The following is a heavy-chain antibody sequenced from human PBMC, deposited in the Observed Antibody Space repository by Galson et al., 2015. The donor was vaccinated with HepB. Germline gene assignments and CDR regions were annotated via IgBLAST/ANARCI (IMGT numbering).Heavy chain of an antibody. CDR3: VREGGYDYFWGTYSGAYFES. CDR1: GFDFVRTT. V-gene: IGHV3-21*06. Sequence: SLRLSCAASGFDFVRTTMNWVRQTPGEGLEWVSSITRTSNSINYADSVKGRFTVSRDNSKNFLYLQMSSLRVEDTAVYYCVREGGYDYFWGTYSGAYFESWGQGARVTVS. J-gene: IGHJ4*02. D-gene: IGHD3-16*01. CDR2: ITRTSNSI.